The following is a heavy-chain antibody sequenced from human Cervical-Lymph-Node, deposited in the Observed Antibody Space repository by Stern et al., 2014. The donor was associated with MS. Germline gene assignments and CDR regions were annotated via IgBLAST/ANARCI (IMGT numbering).Heavy chain of an antibody. Sequence: EVQLLESGGGLVKPGGSLRLSCAASGFTFSSYSMNWVRQAPGKGLEWVSSISSSSSYIYYADSVKGRFTISRDNAKNSLYLQMNSLRAEDTAVYYCARERGTYGDYDYWGQGTLVTVSS. D-gene: IGHD4-17*01. V-gene: IGHV3-21*01. CDR3: ARERGTYGDYDY. CDR2: ISSSSSYI. J-gene: IGHJ4*02. CDR1: GFTFSSYS.